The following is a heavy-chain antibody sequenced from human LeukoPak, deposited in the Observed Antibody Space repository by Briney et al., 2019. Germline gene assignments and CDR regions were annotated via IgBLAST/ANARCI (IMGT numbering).Heavy chain of an antibody. D-gene: IGHD2-15*01. CDR1: GLTFSSYS. CDR2: ISSSSSTI. CDR3: ARDEALGGSWTALPDY. J-gene: IGHJ4*02. Sequence: GGSLRLSCAASGLTFSSYSMNWVRQAPGKGLEWVSYISSSSSTIYYADSVKGRFTISRDNAKNSLYLQMNSLRAEDTAVYYCARDEALGGSWTALPDYWGQGTLVTVSS. V-gene: IGHV3-48*04.